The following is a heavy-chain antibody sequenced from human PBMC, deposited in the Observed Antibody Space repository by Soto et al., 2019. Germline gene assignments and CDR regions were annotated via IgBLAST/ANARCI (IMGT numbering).Heavy chain of an antibody. CDR1: GGSISRYY. V-gene: IGHV4-59*01. J-gene: IGHJ5*02. CDR2: IDYSGST. Sequence: PSEALSLTCTVSGGSISRYYWSWIRQPPGKGLEWIGYIDYSGSTNYNPSLKRRVTISVDTSKNQFSLKLSSVTAADTAVYYCARVISEVWFDPWGQGTLVTVSS. CDR3: ARVISEVWFDP.